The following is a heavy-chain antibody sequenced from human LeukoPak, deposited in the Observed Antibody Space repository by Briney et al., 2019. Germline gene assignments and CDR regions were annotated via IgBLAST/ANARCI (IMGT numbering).Heavy chain of an antibody. Sequence: PSETLSLTCTVSGGSISRYYWSWIRQPAGKGLEGIGRIYTSGSTNYHPSLKSRVTMSLEPSKNHSSPKRSSVAAADTAVYYCARARAGTTDAFDTCGQGTMVTVSS. CDR1: GGSISRYY. CDR3: ARARAGTTDAFDT. J-gene: IGHJ3*02. V-gene: IGHV4-4*07. D-gene: IGHD1-7*01. CDR2: IYTSGST.